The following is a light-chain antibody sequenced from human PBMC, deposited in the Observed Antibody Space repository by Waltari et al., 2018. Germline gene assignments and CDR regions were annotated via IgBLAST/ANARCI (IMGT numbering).Light chain of an antibody. Sequence: QSALTQTRSVSGSPGQSVTISCTGTSSDVGGYKYVSWYQHHPGKAPKLMIYDVSKRPCGVPDRFSGSKSGNTASLTIAGLQGEDEADYYCCSYAGSYSFVFGTGTKVTVL. CDR1: SSDVGGYKY. CDR3: CSYAGSYSFV. J-gene: IGLJ1*01. V-gene: IGLV2-11*01. CDR2: DVS.